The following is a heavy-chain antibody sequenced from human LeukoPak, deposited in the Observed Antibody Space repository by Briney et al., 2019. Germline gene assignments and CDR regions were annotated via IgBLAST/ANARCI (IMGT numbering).Heavy chain of an antibody. CDR3: ARDDNWGFDY. V-gene: IGHV3-21*05. CDR1: GFSFSDFS. J-gene: IGHJ4*02. Sequence: PGGSLTLSCAASGFSFSDFSMNWVRQAPGKGLEGVANIRGSGSGMGRGNYYADSVQGRFTISRDNAKNSLYLQMNSLRAEDTAFYYCARDDNWGFDYWGQGALVTVSS. CDR2: IRGSGSGM. D-gene: IGHD7-27*01.